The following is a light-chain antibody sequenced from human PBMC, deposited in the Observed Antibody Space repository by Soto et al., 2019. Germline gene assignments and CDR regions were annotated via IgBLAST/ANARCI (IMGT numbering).Light chain of an antibody. J-gene: IGKJ1*01. CDR1: QGVGSF. CDR3: QQRTNWPPGTWT. Sequence: ENVLSQSPAILSLSPGERATLSCRASQGVGSFLAWYQQKPGQAPRLLSYDASNRASGIPARFSGSGSGTDFTLSISSLEPDDFAVYYCQQRTNWPPGTWTFGQGTKV. CDR2: DAS. V-gene: IGKV3-11*01.